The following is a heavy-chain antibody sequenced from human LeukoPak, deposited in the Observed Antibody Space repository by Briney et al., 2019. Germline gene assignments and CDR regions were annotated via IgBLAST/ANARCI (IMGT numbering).Heavy chain of an antibody. J-gene: IGHJ6*03. D-gene: IGHD1-14*01. CDR2: IYYSGST. CDR1: GGSISSYY. CDR3: ARASEDYYYYMDV. Sequence: SETLSLTCTVSGGSISSYYWSWIRQPPGKGLEWIGYIYYSGSTIYNPSLKSRVTISVDTPKNQFSLKVRSVTAADTAVYYCARASEDYYYYMDVWGKGTTVTISS. V-gene: IGHV4-59*01.